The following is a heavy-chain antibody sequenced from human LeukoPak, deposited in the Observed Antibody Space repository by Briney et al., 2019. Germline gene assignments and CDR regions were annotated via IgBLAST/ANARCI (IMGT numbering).Heavy chain of an antibody. V-gene: IGHV3-30*18. CDR2: ISYDGSNK. J-gene: IGHJ4*02. CDR1: GFTFSNVW. Sequence: GGSLRLSCAASGFTFSNVWMNWVRQAPGKGLEWVAVISYDGSNKYYADSVKGRFTISRDNSKNTLYLQMNSLRAEDTAVYYCAKDSVTTGSFDYWGQGTLVTVSS. D-gene: IGHD4-17*01. CDR3: AKDSVTTGSFDY.